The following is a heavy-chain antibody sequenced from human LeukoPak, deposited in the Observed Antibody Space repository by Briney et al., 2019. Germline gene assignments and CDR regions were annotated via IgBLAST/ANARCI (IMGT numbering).Heavy chain of an antibody. CDR2: IYRDSSVK. V-gene: IGHV3-48*01. CDR1: GFNFDEYA. Sequence: GGSLRLSCVASGFNFDEYAMNWVHQAPGKGLEWISCIYRDSSVKHYADSVRGRFTVSRDNAKNSVYLQMNSLRAEDTAVYFCARYGSGSNYRDPFDSWGQGTLVTVSS. CDR3: ARYGSGSNYRDPFDS. J-gene: IGHJ4*02. D-gene: IGHD3-10*01.